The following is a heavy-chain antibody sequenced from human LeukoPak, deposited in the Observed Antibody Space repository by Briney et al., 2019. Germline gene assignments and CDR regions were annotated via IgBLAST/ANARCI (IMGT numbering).Heavy chain of an antibody. CDR3: VRSKTIQLDAMDV. Sequence: GGSLRLSCTASGFTFSTYSINWVRQAPGKGLEWVSSIISSSNYKHYADSVKGRFTISRDNAKSSVYLQMLSLRADDTAVYYCVRSKTIQLDAMDVWGKGTTVTVSS. CDR1: GFTFSTYS. V-gene: IGHV3-21*01. D-gene: IGHD5-18*01. J-gene: IGHJ6*04. CDR2: IISSSNYK.